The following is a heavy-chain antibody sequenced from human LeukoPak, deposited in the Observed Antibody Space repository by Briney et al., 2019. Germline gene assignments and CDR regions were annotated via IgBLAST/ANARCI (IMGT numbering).Heavy chain of an antibody. CDR3: ARSPKYSGSPADFDY. Sequence: LSGGSLRLSCAVSGFTFSNYAMHWVRQAPGKGLEWVAVISYDGSNKNYGDSVKGRFTISRDNTKSSLSLHMSSLRAEDTAVYYCARSPKYSGSPADFDYWGQGTLVTVSS. CDR2: ISYDGSNK. J-gene: IGHJ4*02. V-gene: IGHV3-30*04. D-gene: IGHD1-26*01. CDR1: GFTFSNYA.